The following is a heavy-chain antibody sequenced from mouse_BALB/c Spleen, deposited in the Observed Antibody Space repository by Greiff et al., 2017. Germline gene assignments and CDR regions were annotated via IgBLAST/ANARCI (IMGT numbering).Heavy chain of an antibody. CDR1: GFTFSSFG. D-gene: IGHD1-1*01. J-gene: IGHJ4*01. CDR2: ISSGSSTI. Sequence: EVHLVESGGGLVQPGGSRKLSCAASGFTFSSFGMHWVRQAPEKGLEWVAYISSGSSTIYYADTVKGRFTISRDNPKNTLFLQMTSLRSEDTAMYYCARSYDYGSSHYYAMDYWGQGTAVTVSS. CDR3: ARSYDYGSSHYYAMDY. V-gene: IGHV5-17*02.